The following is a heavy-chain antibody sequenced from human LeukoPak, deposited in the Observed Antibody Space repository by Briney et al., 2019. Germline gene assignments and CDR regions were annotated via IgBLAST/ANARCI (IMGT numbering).Heavy chain of an antibody. V-gene: IGHV3-15*07. Sequence: GGSLRLSCAASGFTFSNAWMNWVRQAPGKGLEWVGRIKSKTDGGTTDYAAPVKGRFTISRDDSKNTLYLQMNSLKAEDTAVYYCSTTYYYDSSEGYWGQGTLVTVSS. CDR3: STTYYYDSSEGY. J-gene: IGHJ4*02. CDR2: IKSKTDGGTT. CDR1: GFTFSNAW. D-gene: IGHD3-22*01.